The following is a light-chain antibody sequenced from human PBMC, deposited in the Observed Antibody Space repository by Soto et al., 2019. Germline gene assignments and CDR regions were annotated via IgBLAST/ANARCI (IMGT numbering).Light chain of an antibody. Sequence: EIVLTQSPGTLSLSPGERATLSCRASQSLSGSYLAWYQQKPGQAPRLLLYVVSNRATGIPDRFSGSGSGTDCTLTISRLEPEDFAVYYCHQYGSSPRTFGQGTKVEIK. CDR1: QSLSGSY. CDR3: HQYGSSPRT. J-gene: IGKJ1*01. CDR2: VVS. V-gene: IGKV3-20*01.